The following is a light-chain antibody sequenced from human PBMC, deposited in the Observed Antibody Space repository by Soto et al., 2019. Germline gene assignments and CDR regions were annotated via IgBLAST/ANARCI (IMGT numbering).Light chain of an antibody. CDR2: EVI. V-gene: IGLV2-14*01. Sequence: QSVLTQPATVSGSRGQSITNDCTGTSSDVGGYNFVSWYQQHPGKAPKFMIYEVINRPSGVSNRFSGSKSGNTASLTISGVQADDEADYYCSSYTNNKTWVFGGGTKLTVL. CDR1: SSDVGGYNF. J-gene: IGLJ3*02. CDR3: SSYTNNKTWV.